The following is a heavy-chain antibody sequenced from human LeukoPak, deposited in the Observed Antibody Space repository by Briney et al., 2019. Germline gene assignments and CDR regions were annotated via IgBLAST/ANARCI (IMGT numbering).Heavy chain of an antibody. D-gene: IGHD6-6*01. CDR2: IYHSGST. CDR1: GYSINNGYY. Sequence: SETLSLTCAVSGYSINNGYYWGWIRQPPGKGLEWIASIYHSGSTHYNPSLKSRVTISVDTSKNQFSLKLSSVTAADTAVYYCARHEEQLDPYWYFDLWGRGTLVTVSS. CDR3: ARHEEQLDPYWYFDL. V-gene: IGHV4-38-2*01. J-gene: IGHJ2*01.